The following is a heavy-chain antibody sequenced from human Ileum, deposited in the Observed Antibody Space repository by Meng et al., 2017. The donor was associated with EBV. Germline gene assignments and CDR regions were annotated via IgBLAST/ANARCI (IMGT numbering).Heavy chain of an antibody. CDR2: CSGGT. V-gene: IGHV4-30-4*01. CDR1: GVSISSGVYH. Sequence: QVQLTESGPGLVKPSQALSLTCAVSGVSISSGVYHWSWIRQPPGKGLEWIGCSGGTYYNPSLKSRLTISVDTSKNQFSLKLDSATAADTAVYYCAIYAVGGSGQGYWGQGTLVTVSS. J-gene: IGHJ4*02. CDR3: AIYAVGGSGQGY. D-gene: IGHD1-26*01.